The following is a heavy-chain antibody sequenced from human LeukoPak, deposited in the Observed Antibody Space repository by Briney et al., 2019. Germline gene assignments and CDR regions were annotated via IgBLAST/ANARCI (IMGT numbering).Heavy chain of an antibody. CDR1: GGTFSSYA. J-gene: IGHJ4*02. V-gene: IGHV1-69*13. CDR3: ARSTVALGYFDY. CDR2: IIPIFGTA. Sequence: SVKVSCKAPGGTFSSYAISWVRQAPGQGLEWMGGIIPIFGTANYAQKFQGRVTITADESTSTAYMELSSLRSEDTAVYYCARSTVALGYFDYWGQGTLVTVSS. D-gene: IGHD4-23*01.